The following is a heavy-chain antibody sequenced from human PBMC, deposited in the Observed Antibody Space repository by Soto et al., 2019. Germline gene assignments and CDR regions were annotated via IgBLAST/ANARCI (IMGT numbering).Heavy chain of an antibody. Sequence: PGGSLSLSCAASGFTFSSYSMNWVRQAPGKGQEWVSYIMPGSSHIFYADSVKGRFTISRDNAKNSLYLQMNSLRAEDTAVYYCAIEILGISSIHGFAIWGQWTMVTFS. CDR2: IMPGSSHI. V-gene: IGHV3-48*01. D-gene: IGHD2-15*01. CDR1: GFTFSSYS. CDR3: AIEILGISSIHGFAI. J-gene: IGHJ3*02.